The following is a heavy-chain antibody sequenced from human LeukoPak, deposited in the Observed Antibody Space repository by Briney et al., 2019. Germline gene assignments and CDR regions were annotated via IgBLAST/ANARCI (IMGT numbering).Heavy chain of an antibody. V-gene: IGHV3-20*04. D-gene: IGHD6-13*01. J-gene: IGHJ3*02. CDR2: INWNGGST. CDR1: GFTFDDYG. CDR3: ARGRRRSWYDAFDI. Sequence: SGGSLRLSCAASGFTFDDYGMSWVRQAPGKGLEWVSGINWNGGSTGYADSVKGRFTISRDNAKNSLYLQMNSLRAEDTALYYCARGRRRSWYDAFDIWGQGTMVTVSS.